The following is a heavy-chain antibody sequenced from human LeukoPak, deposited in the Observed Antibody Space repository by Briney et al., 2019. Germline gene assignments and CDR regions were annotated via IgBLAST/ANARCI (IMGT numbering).Heavy chain of an antibody. CDR1: GGSISSYY. CDR2: IYYSGRT. D-gene: IGHD2/OR15-2a*01. V-gene: IGHV4-59*01. Sequence: SETLSLTCTVSGGSISSYYWSWIRQPPGKGLEWTGYIYYSGRTDYNPSLKSRVTISVDTSKNQFSLKLSSVTAADTAVYYCARGPNRYYFDYWGQGTLVTVSS. J-gene: IGHJ4*02. CDR3: ARGPNRYYFDY.